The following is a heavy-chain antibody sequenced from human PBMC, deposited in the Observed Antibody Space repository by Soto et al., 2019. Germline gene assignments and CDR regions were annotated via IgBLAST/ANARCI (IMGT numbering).Heavy chain of an antibody. J-gene: IGHJ5*02. Sequence: ASVKVSCKVSAYTLTELSMHWVRQAPGKGLEWMGGFDPEDGETIYAQKFQGRVTMTEDTSTDTAYMELSSLRSEDTAVYYCATVVHYYDSSGYRDWFDPWGQGTLVTVSS. CDR3: ATVVHYYDSSGYRDWFDP. D-gene: IGHD3-22*01. CDR1: AYTLTELS. V-gene: IGHV1-24*01. CDR2: FDPEDGET.